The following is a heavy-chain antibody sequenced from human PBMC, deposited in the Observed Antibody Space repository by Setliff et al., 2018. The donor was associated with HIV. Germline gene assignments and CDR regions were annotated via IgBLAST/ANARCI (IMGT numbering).Heavy chain of an antibody. Sequence: SLRLSCAASGFTFDDYAMHWVRQAPGRGLEWISGINWNGGATGYADSVQGRFTMSRDNAKNSLYLEMNSLTPEDTAFYYCVKDIVRYYYDTRGFDHWGRGTPVTVSS. CDR2: INWNGGAT. CDR3: VKDIVRYYYDTRGFDH. J-gene: IGHJ2*01. V-gene: IGHV3-9*01. CDR1: GFTFDDYA. D-gene: IGHD3-22*01.